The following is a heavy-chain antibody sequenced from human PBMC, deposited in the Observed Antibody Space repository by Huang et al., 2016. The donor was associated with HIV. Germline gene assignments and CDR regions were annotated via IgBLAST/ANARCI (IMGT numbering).Heavy chain of an antibody. CDR3: ARGGHPLNRVVLVQTWFDS. D-gene: IGHD2-8*02. CDR1: GYVFSNYA. CDR2: MNVGNGNI. Sequence: QVYLAQSGIEVKTPRASVKTSPGVPLQVSCTMSGYVFSNYAIQWLRQSPGQSLGWRGWMNVGNGNIKDSRKFQGRLNITRDTPATTVFEHLSALTTEDTAVYYCARGGHPLNRVVLVQTWFDSWGPGTAVSVSS. J-gene: IGHJ5*01. V-gene: IGHV1-3*01.